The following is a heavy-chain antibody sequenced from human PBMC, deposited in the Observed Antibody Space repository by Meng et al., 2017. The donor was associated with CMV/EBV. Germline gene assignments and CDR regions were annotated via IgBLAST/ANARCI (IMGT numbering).Heavy chain of an antibody. CDR3: ARVLAYVGGFDY. CDR2: ISWNSSSI. CDR1: GFTFDDYA. D-gene: IGHD3-10*01. Sequence: GGSLRLSCAASGFTFDDYAMHWVRQAPGKGLEWVSGISWNSSSIGYADSVKGRFTISRDNAKNSLYLQMNSLRAEDTAVYYCARVLAYVGGFDYWGQGTLVTVSS. J-gene: IGHJ4*02. V-gene: IGHV3-9*01.